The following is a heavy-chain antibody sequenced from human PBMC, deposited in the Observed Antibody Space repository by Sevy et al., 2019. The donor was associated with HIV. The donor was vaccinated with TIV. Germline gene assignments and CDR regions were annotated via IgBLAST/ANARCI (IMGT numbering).Heavy chain of an antibody. Sequence: GGCLRLSCAGSGFIFSGYWMHWVRQAPGKGLEWVANINEDGTTKYYLDSVKGRFTISRDNAKNSVFLQMNSLRVDDTAVYYCARAIGAATSYWGQGTLVTVSS. CDR3: ARAIGAATSY. J-gene: IGHJ4*02. V-gene: IGHV3-7*03. CDR1: GFIFSGYW. CDR2: INEDGTTK. D-gene: IGHD2-15*01.